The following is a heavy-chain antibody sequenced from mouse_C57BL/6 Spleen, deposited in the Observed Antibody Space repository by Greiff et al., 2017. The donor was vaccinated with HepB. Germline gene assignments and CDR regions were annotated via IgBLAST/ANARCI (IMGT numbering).Heavy chain of an antibody. CDR1: GYAFSSPW. D-gene: IGHD2-2*01. CDR3: ARGVTTKDYYAMDY. V-gene: IGHV1-82*01. CDR2: IYPGDGDT. J-gene: IGHJ4*01. Sequence: QVQLQQSGPELVKPGASVKISCKASGYAFSSPWMNWVKQRPGKGLEWIGRIYPGDGDTNYNGKFKGKATLTADKSSSTAYMQLSSLTSEDSAVYFCARGVTTKDYYAMDYWGQGTSVTVSS.